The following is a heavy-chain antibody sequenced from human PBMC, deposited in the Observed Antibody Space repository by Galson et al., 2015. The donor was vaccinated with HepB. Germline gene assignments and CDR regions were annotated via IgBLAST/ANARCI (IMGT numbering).Heavy chain of an antibody. CDR3: TTPETTVLLWFGRVEGGMDV. Sequence: SLRLSCAASGFTFSNAWMNWVRQAPGKGLEWVGRIKSKTDGGTTDYAAPVKGRFTISRDDSKNTLYLQMNSLKTEDTAVYYCTTPETTVLLWFGRVEGGMDVWGQGTTVTVSS. V-gene: IGHV3-15*07. CDR1: GFTFSNAW. D-gene: IGHD3-10*01. J-gene: IGHJ6*02. CDR2: IKSKTDGGTT.